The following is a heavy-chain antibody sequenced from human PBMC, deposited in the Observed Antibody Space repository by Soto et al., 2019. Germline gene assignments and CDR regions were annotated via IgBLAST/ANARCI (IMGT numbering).Heavy chain of an antibody. V-gene: IGHV1-46*01. Sequence: QVQQVQSGAEVKKPGASVKVSCKTSTHIFSNSFLHWVRQVPGQGLECIGILNPTTSRTSNTENFQGRVTMTREPSPSTVFTKIKNITSNDTAVYYCTRDQLGVGAAGTDAFDIWGQGTMVTVS. D-gene: IGHD1-26*01. CDR1: THIFSNSF. CDR2: LNPTTSRT. CDR3: TRDQLGVGAAGTDAFDI. J-gene: IGHJ3*02.